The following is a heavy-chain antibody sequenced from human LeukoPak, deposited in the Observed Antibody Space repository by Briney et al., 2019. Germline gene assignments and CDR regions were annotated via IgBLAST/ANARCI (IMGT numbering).Heavy chain of an antibody. V-gene: IGHV4-34*01. CDR1: GGSFSGYY. Sequence: SETLSLTCAVYGGSFSGYYWSWIRQPPGKGLEWIGEINHSGSTNYNPSLKSRVTISVDTSKNQFSLKLSSVTAADTAVYYCARAQLNYYDSSGYYYFDYWGQGTLVTVSS. CDR2: INHSGST. J-gene: IGHJ4*02. D-gene: IGHD3-22*01. CDR3: ARAQLNYYDSSGYYYFDY.